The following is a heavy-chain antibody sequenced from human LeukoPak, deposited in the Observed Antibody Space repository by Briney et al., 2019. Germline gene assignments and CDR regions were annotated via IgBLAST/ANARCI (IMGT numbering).Heavy chain of an antibody. CDR2: FDPEDGET. CDR3: ATWSWNYVGSNP. D-gene: IGHD1-7*01. CDR1: GYTLTEIS. Sequence: ASVKVSCKVSGYTLTEISMHWVRQAPGKGLEWMGGFDPEDGETIYAQKFQGRVTMTEDTSTDTAYMELSSLRSEDTAVYYCATWSWNYVGSNPWGQGTLVTVSS. J-gene: IGHJ5*02. V-gene: IGHV1-24*01.